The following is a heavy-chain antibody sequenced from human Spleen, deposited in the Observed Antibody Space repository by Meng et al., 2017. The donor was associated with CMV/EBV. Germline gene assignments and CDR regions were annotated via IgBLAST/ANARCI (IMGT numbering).Heavy chain of an antibody. CDR3: GRVADY. J-gene: IGHJ4*02. CDR1: GFTFSTYS. Sequence: SLRLSCAASGFTFSTYSMDWVRQAPGKGLERVSSISRSSSYTYYADSVKGRFTISRDDAKNSLYLQMNSLRAEDTAVYYCGRVADYWGQGTLVTVSS. CDR2: ISRSSSYT. V-gene: IGHV3-21*01.